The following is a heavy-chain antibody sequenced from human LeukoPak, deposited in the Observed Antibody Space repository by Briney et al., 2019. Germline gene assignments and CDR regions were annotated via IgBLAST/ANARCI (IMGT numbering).Heavy chain of an antibody. Sequence: PGGSLRLSCAASGFTFSSDAMNWVRQAPGKGLEWVSVISGSGDSTNYADSVKGRFTISRDNSKNTLYLQMNSLRAEDTAVYFCARDRLQHYFDYWGQGTLVTVSS. D-gene: IGHD4-11*01. V-gene: IGHV3-23*01. J-gene: IGHJ4*02. CDR3: ARDRLQHYFDY. CDR2: ISGSGDST. CDR1: GFTFSSDA.